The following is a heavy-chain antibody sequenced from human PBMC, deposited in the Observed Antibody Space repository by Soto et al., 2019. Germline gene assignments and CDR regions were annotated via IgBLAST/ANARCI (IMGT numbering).Heavy chain of an antibody. Sequence: GGSLRISCAASGFTFSTAWINCVRRAARKGLEWVGRIKSKINGGTTDFAASVTGRFAISRDDSTDRVYLQMNSLKPEDTAMYYCTTDSLLTMILVRFGFRGHETLVTVSS. D-gene: IGHD3-22*01. J-gene: IGHJ4*01. CDR3: TTDSLLTMILVRFGF. CDR1: GFTFSTAW. CDR2: IKSKINGGTT. V-gene: IGHV3-15*07.